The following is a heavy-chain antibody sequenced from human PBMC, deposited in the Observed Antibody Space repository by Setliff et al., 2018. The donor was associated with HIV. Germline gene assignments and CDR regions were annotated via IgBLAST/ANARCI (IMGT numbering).Heavy chain of an antibody. V-gene: IGHV4-34*01. CDR2: INHSGST. Sequence: KTSETLSLTCAVYGGSFSGYYWSWIRQPPGKGLEWIGEINHSGSTNYNPSLKSRATISVDMSKNQFSLKLSSVTAADTAVYYCVRDDYGYNGKGFDYWGPGTLVTVSS. CDR1: GGSFSGYY. D-gene: IGHD4-17*01. J-gene: IGHJ4*02. CDR3: VRDDYGYNGKGFDY.